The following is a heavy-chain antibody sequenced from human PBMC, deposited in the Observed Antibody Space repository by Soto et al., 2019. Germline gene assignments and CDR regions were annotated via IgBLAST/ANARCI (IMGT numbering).Heavy chain of an antibody. CDR3: AHSGQLCSRCDY. CDR1: GFSFSSGGVG. CDR2: FDWDDDM. Sequence: SGPTLVNPTATLTLTWTFSGFSFSSGGVGVGWIRQPPGKALEWLSFFDWDDDMRYRQSLKTIVTIIKHAPKNQVDLTLANLDPVDTATYFCAHSGQLCSRCDYWRQGTQVTVFS. V-gene: IGHV2-5*02. J-gene: IGHJ4*02. D-gene: IGHD1-1*01.